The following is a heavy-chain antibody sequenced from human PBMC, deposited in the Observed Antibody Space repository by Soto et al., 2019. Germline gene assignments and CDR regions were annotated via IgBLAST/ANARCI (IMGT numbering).Heavy chain of an antibody. CDR2: ISYDGSNK. CDR3: AKSPYSVSYLAYFDY. CDR1: GFTFSSYG. V-gene: IGHV3-30*18. J-gene: IGHJ4*02. D-gene: IGHD1-26*01. Sequence: QVQLVESGGGVVQPGRSLRLSCAASGFTFSSYGMHWVRQAPGKGLEWVAVISYDGSNKYYADSVKGRFTISRDNSRNTLYLQMISLRGEDRTVYLCAKSPYSVSYLAYFDYWGQGTVVTVSS.